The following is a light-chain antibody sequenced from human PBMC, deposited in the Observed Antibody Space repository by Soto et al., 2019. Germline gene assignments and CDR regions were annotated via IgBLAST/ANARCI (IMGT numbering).Light chain of an antibody. CDR3: QQYGDSPLT. J-gene: IGKJ3*01. Sequence: ETVLTQSPGTLSLSPGERATLSCRATQSVNNDYLAWYQQRPGLAPRLLIFGASVRATGIPDRFSGSGSGTDFTLTISSLEPEDFAIYYCQQYGDSPLTFGPGTKVDIK. V-gene: IGKV3-20*01. CDR2: GAS. CDR1: QSVNNDY.